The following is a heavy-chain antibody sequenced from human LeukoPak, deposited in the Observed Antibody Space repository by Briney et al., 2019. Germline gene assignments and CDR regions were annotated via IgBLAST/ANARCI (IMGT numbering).Heavy chain of an antibody. J-gene: IGHJ4*02. V-gene: IGHV7-4-1*02. CDR3: ATMERYSSGWSPFPLTNDY. CDR1: GYTFTSYA. Sequence: ASVKVSCKASGYTFTSYAMNWVRQAPGQGLEWMGWINTNTGNPTYAQGFTGRFVFSLDTSVSTAYLQISSLKAEDTAVYYCATMERYSSGWSPFPLTNDYWGQGTLVTVSS. CDR2: INTNTGNP. D-gene: IGHD6-19*01.